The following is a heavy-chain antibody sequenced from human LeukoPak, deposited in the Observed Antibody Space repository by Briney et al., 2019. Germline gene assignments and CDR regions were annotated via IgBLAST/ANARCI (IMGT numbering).Heavy chain of an antibody. CDR2: ISSSGSTI. D-gene: IGHD2-15*01. CDR1: GFTFSDYY. CDR3: ARELECIFCRDAFDI. V-gene: IGHV3-11*01. J-gene: IGHJ3*02. Sequence: PGGSLRLSCAASGFTFSDYYMSWIRQAPGKGLEWVSYISSSGSTIYYADSVKGRFTISRDNAKNSLYLQMNSLRAEDTAVYYCARELECIFCRDAFDIWGQGTMVTVSS.